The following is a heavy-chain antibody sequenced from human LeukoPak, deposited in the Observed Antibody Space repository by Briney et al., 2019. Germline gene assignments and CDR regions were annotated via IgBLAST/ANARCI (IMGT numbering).Heavy chain of an antibody. Sequence: ASVKVSCKASGGTFSSYAISWVRQAPGQGLEWMGGIIPIFGTANYAQEFQGRVTITADESTSTAYMELSSLRSEDTAVYYCARLTYYYGSGSYFYFDYWGQGTLVTVSS. CDR1: GGTFSSYA. CDR2: IIPIFGTA. CDR3: ARLTYYYGSGSYFYFDY. D-gene: IGHD3-10*01. J-gene: IGHJ4*02. V-gene: IGHV1-69*13.